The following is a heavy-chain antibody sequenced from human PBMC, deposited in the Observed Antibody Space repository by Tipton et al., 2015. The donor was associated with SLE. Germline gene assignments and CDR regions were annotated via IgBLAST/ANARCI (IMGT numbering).Heavy chain of an antibody. D-gene: IGHD3-3*01. Sequence: TLSLTCTVSSASVSIFCWNWIRQSPGKGLEWIACVCNSVSTNYDPSLKSRGTISVDTSKNHFSLALTSVTAADTAMYFCARGFYHDYWSTEQGRKSFYFDNWGQGALVTVSS. J-gene: IGHJ4*02. V-gene: IGHV4-59*02. CDR1: SASVSIFC. CDR2: VCNSVST. CDR3: ARGFYHDYWSTEQGRKSFYFDN.